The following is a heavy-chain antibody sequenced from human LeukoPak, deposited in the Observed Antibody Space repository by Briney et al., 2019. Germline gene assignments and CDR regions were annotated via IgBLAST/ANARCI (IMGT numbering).Heavy chain of an antibody. D-gene: IGHD6-6*01. Sequence: GGSLGLSCAASGFTVSSNYMSWVRQAPGKGLEWVSVIYSGGSTYYADSVKGRFTISRDNSKNTLYLQMNSLRAEDTAVYYCARGPHSSSWFDYWGQGTLVTVSS. V-gene: IGHV3-66*02. J-gene: IGHJ4*02. CDR1: GFTVSSNY. CDR3: ARGPHSSSWFDY. CDR2: IYSGGST.